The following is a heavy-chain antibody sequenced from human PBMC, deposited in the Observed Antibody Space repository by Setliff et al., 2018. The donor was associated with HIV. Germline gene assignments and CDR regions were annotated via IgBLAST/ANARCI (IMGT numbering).Heavy chain of an antibody. V-gene: IGHV4-39*01. CDR1: GGSITGNTYF. Sequence: SETLSLTCSVSGGSITGNTYFWDWIRQAPGKGLEWIGSIYHSGNTYFNPSLKSRVSISVDTSKRQFSLKLTSVTAGDSALYYCARRRGQKATGWYYFDFWGQGALVTV. D-gene: IGHD6-19*01. CDR3: ARRRGQKATGWYYFDF. CDR2: IYHSGNT. J-gene: IGHJ4*02.